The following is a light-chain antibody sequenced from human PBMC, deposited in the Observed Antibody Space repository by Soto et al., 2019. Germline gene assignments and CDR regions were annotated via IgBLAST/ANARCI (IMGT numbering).Light chain of an antibody. CDR2: RNN. CDR1: SSNIGSNY. V-gene: IGLV1-47*01. Sequence: QSVLNQPPSASGTPGPRVTISCSGSSSNIGSNYVYWYQQFPGTAPKLLIYRNNQRPSGVPDRFSGSKSGTSASLALSGLRSEDEADYYCAAWDDSLSAYVVFGGGTKVTVL. J-gene: IGLJ2*01. CDR3: AAWDDSLSAYVV.